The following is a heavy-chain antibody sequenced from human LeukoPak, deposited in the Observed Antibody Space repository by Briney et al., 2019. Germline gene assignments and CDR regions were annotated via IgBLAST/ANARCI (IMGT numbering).Heavy chain of an antibody. D-gene: IGHD6-13*01. CDR1: GYTFTGYY. J-gene: IGHJ4*02. CDR3: ARTLYIAAAPGGFDY. Sequence: AASVKVSCKASGYTFTGYYMHWVRQAPGQGLEWMGWINPNSGGTNYAQKFQGRVTMTRDTSTGTAYMELSRLRSDDTAVYYCARTLYIAAAPGGFDYWGQGTLVAVSS. CDR2: INPNSGGT. V-gene: IGHV1-2*02.